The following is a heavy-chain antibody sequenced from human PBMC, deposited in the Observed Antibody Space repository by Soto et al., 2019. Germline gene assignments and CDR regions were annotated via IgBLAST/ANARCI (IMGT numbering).Heavy chain of an antibody. D-gene: IGHD2-15*01. V-gene: IGHV3-23*01. CDR1: GFTFSSYA. J-gene: IGHJ4*02. CDR2: ISGSGGST. Sequence: GGSLRLSCAASGFTFSSYAMSWVRQAPGKGLEWVSAISGSGGSTYYADSVKGRFTISRDNSKNTLYLQMNSLRAEDTAVYYCARERNSPVRDIVVVVADPNFDYRGQATLVTVSS. CDR3: ARERNSPVRDIVVVVADPNFDY.